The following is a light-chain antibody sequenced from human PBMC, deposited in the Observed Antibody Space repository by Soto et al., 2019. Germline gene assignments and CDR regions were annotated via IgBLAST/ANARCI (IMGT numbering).Light chain of an antibody. V-gene: IGLV2-8*01. Sequence: QSALTQPPSASGSPGQSVTISCTGTSSDVGGYNYVSWFQQHPGKAPKLIISEVNKRPSGVPDRFSGSKSGNTASLTVAGLQAEDEADYYGASYGGRDNLMFGGGTKLTVL. CDR1: SSDVGGYNY. J-gene: IGLJ3*02. CDR3: ASYGGRDNLM. CDR2: EVN.